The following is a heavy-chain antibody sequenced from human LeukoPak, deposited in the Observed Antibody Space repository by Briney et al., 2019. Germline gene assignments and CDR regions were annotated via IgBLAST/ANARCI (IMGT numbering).Heavy chain of an antibody. V-gene: IGHV3-74*01. CDR3: VRVKSTGYYYGSGSPNTFNI. Sequence: PGGSLRLSCAASGFTFSSYWMHWVRQAPGKGLVWVSRINTDGSSTSYADSVKGRFTISRDNAKNSLYLQMNSLRAEDTAVYYCVRVKSTGYYYGSGSPNTFNIWGQGTMVTVSS. CDR2: INTDGSST. J-gene: IGHJ3*02. CDR1: GFTFSSYW. D-gene: IGHD3-10*01.